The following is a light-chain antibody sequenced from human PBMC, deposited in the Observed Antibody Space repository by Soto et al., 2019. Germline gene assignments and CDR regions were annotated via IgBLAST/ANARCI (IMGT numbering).Light chain of an antibody. CDR1: QSILNY. Sequence: DIQMTQSPSTLSASVGYRFTITCRAGQSILNYLSWYQLKPGKAPRLLMYGAASLQSGVPSRFSGSGSGTDFTLTISGLLPEDFATYYCQQNYRTPPTFGGGTTGDIK. CDR2: GAA. CDR3: QQNYRTPPT. J-gene: IGKJ4*01. V-gene: IGKV1-39*01.